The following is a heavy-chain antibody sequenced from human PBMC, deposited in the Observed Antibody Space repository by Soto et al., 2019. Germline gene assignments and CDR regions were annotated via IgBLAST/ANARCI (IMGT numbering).Heavy chain of an antibody. J-gene: IGHJ5*02. D-gene: IGHD3-10*01. Sequence: GGSLRLSCAASGFTFSSYAMHWVRQAPGKGLEWVAVISYDGSNKYYADSVKGRFTISRDNSKNTLYLQMNSLRAEDTAVYYCARDGTKVLLWFGELLYGWFDPWGQGTLVTVSS. CDR2: ISYDGSNK. CDR3: ARDGTKVLLWFGELLYGWFDP. V-gene: IGHV3-30-3*01. CDR1: GFTFSSYA.